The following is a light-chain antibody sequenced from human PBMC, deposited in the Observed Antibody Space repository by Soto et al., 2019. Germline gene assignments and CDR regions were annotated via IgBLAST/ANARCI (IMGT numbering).Light chain of an antibody. J-gene: IGLJ2*01. CDR3: QSEVSSGTYVV. CDR2: KDS. Sequence: SYELTQPPSVSVSPGQTARITCSGDALPKQYAYWYQQKPGQAPVMVMYKDSERPSGIPERFSGSSSGITVTLTISGVQAEDEADYYCQSEVSSGTYVVFGGGTQLTVL. V-gene: IGLV3-25*02. CDR1: ALPKQY.